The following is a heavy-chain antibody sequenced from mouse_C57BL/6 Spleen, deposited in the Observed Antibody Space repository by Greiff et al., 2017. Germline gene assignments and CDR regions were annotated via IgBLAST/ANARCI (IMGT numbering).Heavy chain of an antibody. CDR1: GFTFSSYA. J-gene: IGHJ2*01. D-gene: IGHD2-1*01. CDR3: AREEDYGNYVFDY. V-gene: IGHV5-4*01. Sequence: VQLVESGGGLVKPGGSLKLSCAASGFTFSSYAMSWVRQTPEKRLEWVATISDGGSYTYYPDNVKGRFTISRDNAKNNLYLQMSHLKSEDTAMYYCAREEDYGNYVFDYWGQGTTLTVSS. CDR2: ISDGGSYT.